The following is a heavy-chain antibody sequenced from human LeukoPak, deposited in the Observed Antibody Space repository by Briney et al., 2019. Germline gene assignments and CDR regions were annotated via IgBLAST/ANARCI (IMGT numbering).Heavy chain of an antibody. CDR3: AKDTGYSITIFGVNY. Sequence: GRSLRLSCAASGFTFDDYAMHWVRQAPGKGLEWVSGISWNSGSIGYADSVEGRFTISRDNAKNSLYLQMNSLRAEDTALYYCAKDTGYSITIFGVNYWGQGTLVTVSS. CDR1: GFTFDDYA. V-gene: IGHV3-9*01. D-gene: IGHD3-3*01. CDR2: ISWNSGSI. J-gene: IGHJ4*02.